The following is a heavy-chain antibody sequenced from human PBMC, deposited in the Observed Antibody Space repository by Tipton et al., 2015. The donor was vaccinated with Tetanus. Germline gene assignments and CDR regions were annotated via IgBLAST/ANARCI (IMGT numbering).Heavy chain of an antibody. CDR1: GFTFSSYW. CDR2: IKQDGSEK. Sequence: SLRLSCAASGFTFSSYWMSWVRQAPGKGLEWVANIKQDGSEKYYVDSVKGRFTISRDNAKNSLYLQMNSLRAEDTAVYYCARDRGSAENYDFWSGYYSLEEAYWGQGTLVTVSS. J-gene: IGHJ4*02. D-gene: IGHD3-3*01. V-gene: IGHV3-7*01. CDR3: ARDRGSAENYDFWSGYYSLEEAY.